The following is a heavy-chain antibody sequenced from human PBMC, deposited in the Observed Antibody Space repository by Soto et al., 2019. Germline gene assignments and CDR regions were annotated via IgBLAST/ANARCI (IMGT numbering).Heavy chain of an antibody. CDR1: GGSFSGYY. V-gene: IGHV4-34*01. Sequence: SETLSLTCAVYGGSFSGYYWSWIRQPPGKGLEWIGEINHSGSTNYNPSLKSRVTISVDTSKNQFSLKLSSVTAADTAVYYCARFHVGVATPDYYDYWSQGTLDIVSS. J-gene: IGHJ4*02. CDR3: ARFHVGVATPDYYDY. CDR2: INHSGST. D-gene: IGHD2-15*01.